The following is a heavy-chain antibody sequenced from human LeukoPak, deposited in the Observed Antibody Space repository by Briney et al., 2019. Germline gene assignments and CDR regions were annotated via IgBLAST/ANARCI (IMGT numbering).Heavy chain of an antibody. J-gene: IGHJ4*02. Sequence: GASLKISYKGSGSCFTNYWIGWVRPMPGKGLEWMGIISHGDSDTSYSPSFQGEVIISADKSISTAYLQRSSLRASDSAMYYCALKSRGYCSGGRCYIGYWGQGTLVTVSS. V-gene: IGHV5-51*01. CDR2: ISHGDSDT. D-gene: IGHD2-15*01. CDR1: GSCFTNYW. CDR3: ALKSRGYCSGGRCYIGY.